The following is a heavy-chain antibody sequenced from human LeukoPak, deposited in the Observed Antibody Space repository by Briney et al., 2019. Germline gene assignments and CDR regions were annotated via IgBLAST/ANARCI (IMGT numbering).Heavy chain of an antibody. Sequence: GGSLRLSCAASGFTFSTYSMNWVRQAPGKGLEWVSGINWNGDSTDYADSVKGRFTISRDNAKNSLYLQMNSLRAEDTALYYCARDLRVVITGSFDSWGQGTLVTVSS. D-gene: IGHD3-22*01. CDR1: GFTFSTYS. CDR2: INWNGDST. J-gene: IGHJ4*02. CDR3: ARDLRVVITGSFDS. V-gene: IGHV3-20*04.